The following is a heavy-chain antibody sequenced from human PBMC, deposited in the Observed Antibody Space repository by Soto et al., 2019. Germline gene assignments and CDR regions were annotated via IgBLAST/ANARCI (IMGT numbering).Heavy chain of an antibody. V-gene: IGHV1-69*01. J-gene: IGHJ4*02. CDR3: ARVPPTRGYSYGDKYYFDY. Sequence: QVQLVQSGAEVKKPGSSVKVSCKASGGTFSSYAISWVRQAPGQGLEWMGGIIPIFGTANYAQKFQGRVTITADESTSTADMELSSLRSEDTAVYYCARVPPTRGYSYGDKYYFDYWGQGTLVTVSS. CDR1: GGTFSSYA. CDR2: IIPIFGTA. D-gene: IGHD5-18*01.